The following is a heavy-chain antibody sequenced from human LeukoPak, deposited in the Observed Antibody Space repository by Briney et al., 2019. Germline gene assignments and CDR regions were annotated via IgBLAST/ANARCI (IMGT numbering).Heavy chain of an antibody. CDR2: MSPNSGNT. CDR3: ARVRRLSEKHYIDY. Sequence: ASVKVSCKASGYTFTSYDINWVRQATGQGLEWMGWMSPNSGNTGYAQKFQGRVTMTRNTSISTAYMELSSLRSEDTAVYYCARVRRLSEKHYIDYWGQGTLVTVSS. V-gene: IGHV1-8*01. CDR1: GYTFTSYD. D-gene: IGHD6-25*01. J-gene: IGHJ4*02.